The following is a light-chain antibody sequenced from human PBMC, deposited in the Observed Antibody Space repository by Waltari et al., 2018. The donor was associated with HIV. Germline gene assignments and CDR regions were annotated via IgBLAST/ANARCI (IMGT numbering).Light chain of an antibody. CDR1: SSNIGNNF. CDR3: AVWDDSLRGSV. Sequence: QSVLTQPPSVSGTPGQRVSISRSGTSSNIGNNFVYCSQQLPGTAPKLLIHRNNQRPSGVPDRFSGSKSGTSASLAISGLRSEDEADYYCAVWDDSLRGSVFGTGTEVTVL. J-gene: IGLJ1*01. V-gene: IGLV1-47*01. CDR2: RNN.